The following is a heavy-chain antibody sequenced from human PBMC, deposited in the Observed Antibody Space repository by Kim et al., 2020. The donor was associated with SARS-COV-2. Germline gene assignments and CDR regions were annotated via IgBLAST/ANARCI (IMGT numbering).Heavy chain of an antibody. V-gene: IGHV3-23*01. D-gene: IGHD4-17*01. J-gene: IGHJ6*02. Sequence: VKGRFTIARDKSKNTLYLQMNSLRAEDTAVYYCAKGGDTPLPYYYYGMDVWGQGTTVTVSS. CDR3: AKGGDTPLPYYYYGMDV.